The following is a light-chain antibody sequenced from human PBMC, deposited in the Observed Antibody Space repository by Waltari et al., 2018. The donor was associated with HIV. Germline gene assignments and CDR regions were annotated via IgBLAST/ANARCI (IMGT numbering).Light chain of an antibody. Sequence: FVLAQPHSVSESPGKAITISCTRSSGDIGSNSVQWYQQRPGSSPTLVIHEHTHRLSGVSVRFSGSIDRSTNSASLTISALTADDEADYFCQSYDSPSHAVIFGGGTRVTVL. V-gene: IGLV6-57*01. J-gene: IGLJ2*01. CDR2: EHT. CDR1: SGDIGSNS. CDR3: QSYDSPSHAVI.